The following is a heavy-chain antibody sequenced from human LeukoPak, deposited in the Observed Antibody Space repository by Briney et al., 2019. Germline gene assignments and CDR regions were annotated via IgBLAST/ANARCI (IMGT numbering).Heavy chain of an antibody. Sequence: GGSLRLSCAASGFAFSSYEMNWVRQAPGKGLEWVSYISSSGTTMNYAESVKGRFTISRDNAKNSLYLQMNSLRAEDTAVYYCARDGGGGLDYWGQGTLVTVSS. CDR3: ARDGGGGLDY. D-gene: IGHD2-15*01. CDR2: ISSSGTTM. V-gene: IGHV3-48*03. CDR1: GFAFSSYE. J-gene: IGHJ4*02.